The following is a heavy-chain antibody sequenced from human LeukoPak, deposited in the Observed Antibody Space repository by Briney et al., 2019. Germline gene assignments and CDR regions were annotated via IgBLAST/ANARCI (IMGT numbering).Heavy chain of an antibody. V-gene: IGHV4-59*01. D-gene: IGHD3-22*01. Sequence: PSETLSLTCTVSGGSISNYYWSWIRQPPGKGLEWIGYIYYSGSTNYNPSLKSRVTISVDTSKNRFSLNLSSVTAADTAVYYCARNYFDSTAFDIWGQGTMVTVSS. J-gene: IGHJ3*02. CDR2: IYYSGST. CDR1: GGSISNYY. CDR3: ARNYFDSTAFDI.